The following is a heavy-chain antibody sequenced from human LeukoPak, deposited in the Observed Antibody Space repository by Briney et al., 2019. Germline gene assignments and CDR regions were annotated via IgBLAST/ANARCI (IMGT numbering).Heavy chain of an antibody. Sequence: KASETLSLTCTVSGGSISSSSYDWGWIRQPRGKGLEWIESIYYSGSTYYNPSRKSRFTISVHTSKNQFSLKLSSVTAADTAVYYCARDRGLRNYYDSSGYYRDAFDIWGQGTMVTVSS. CDR3: ARDRGLRNYYDSSGYYRDAFDI. CDR2: IYYSGST. D-gene: IGHD3-22*01. J-gene: IGHJ3*02. CDR1: GGSISSSSYD. V-gene: IGHV4-39*07.